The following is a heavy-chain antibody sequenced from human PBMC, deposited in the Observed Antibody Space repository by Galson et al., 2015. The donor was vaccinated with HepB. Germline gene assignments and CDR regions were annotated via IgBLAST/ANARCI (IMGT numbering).Heavy chain of an antibody. Sequence: SVKVSCKASGGTFSSYAISWVRQAPGQGLEWMGRIIPILGIANYAQKFQGRVTITADKSTGTAYMELSSLRSEDTAVYYCARDGHNTIFGVVNPFDLWGRGTLVTVSS. CDR3: ARDGHNTIFGVVNPFDL. J-gene: IGHJ2*01. V-gene: IGHV1-69*04. CDR1: GGTFSSYA. D-gene: IGHD3-3*01. CDR2: IIPILGIA.